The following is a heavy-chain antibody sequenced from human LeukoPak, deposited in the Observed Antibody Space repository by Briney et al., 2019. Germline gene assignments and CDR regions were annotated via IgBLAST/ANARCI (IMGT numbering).Heavy chain of an antibody. CDR3: ARGGGSSWGGLDY. CDR2: INHSGST. J-gene: IGHJ4*02. CDR1: GGSFSGYY. D-gene: IGHD6-13*01. V-gene: IGHV4-34*01. Sequence: PSETLSLTCAVYGGSFSGYYWSWIRQPPGKGLEWIGEINHSGSTNYNPSLKSRVTISVDTSKNQFSLKLSSVTAADTAVYYCARGGGSSWGGLDYWGQGTLVTVSS.